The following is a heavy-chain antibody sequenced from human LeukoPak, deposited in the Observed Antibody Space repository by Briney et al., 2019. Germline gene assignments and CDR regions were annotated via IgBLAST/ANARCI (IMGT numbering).Heavy chain of an antibody. CDR1: GDSVSSETYF. V-gene: IGHV4-39*01. CDR3: ARGYCSGGSCPQIDY. Sequence: SETLSLTCTVSGDSVSSETYFWAWLRQPPGRGLEWIGTVYSAGTNYIPSLKSRLTMAVDPFKNQFSLRLASVTAEDTAVYYCARGYCSGGSCPQIDYWGQGTLVTVSS. CDR2: VYSAGT. J-gene: IGHJ4*02. D-gene: IGHD2-15*01.